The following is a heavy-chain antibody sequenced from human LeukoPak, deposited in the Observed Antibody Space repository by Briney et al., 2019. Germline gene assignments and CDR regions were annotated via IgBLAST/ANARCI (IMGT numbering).Heavy chain of an antibody. CDR2: ISYEGGTK. Sequence: QPGMSLRLSCAASGVTLSPYGMHWVRQAPGKGLEWVAVISYEGGTKHYADSVKGRFIISRDNPRNTLYLQMNILRTEDTAVYYCAKEGTPQVSTWYDLWGQGTQVIVSS. CDR3: AKEGTPQVSTWYDL. V-gene: IGHV3-30*18. J-gene: IGHJ5*02. CDR1: GVTLSPYG. D-gene: IGHD3-10*01.